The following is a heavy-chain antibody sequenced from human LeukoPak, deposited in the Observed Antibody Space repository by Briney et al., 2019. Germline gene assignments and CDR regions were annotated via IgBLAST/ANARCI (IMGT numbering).Heavy chain of an antibody. J-gene: IGHJ4*02. CDR2: IRGSGGGT. Sequence: PGGSLRLSCAASGFTFSSYAMSWVRQAPGKGLEWVSVIRGSGGGTYYADSVKGRFTISRDNSKSTVYLQMNSLRAEDTAVYYCVKARMPHCGTDCLESWGQGTLVTVSS. CDR1: GFTFSSYA. V-gene: IGHV3-23*01. CDR3: VKARMPHCGTDCLES. D-gene: IGHD2-21*02.